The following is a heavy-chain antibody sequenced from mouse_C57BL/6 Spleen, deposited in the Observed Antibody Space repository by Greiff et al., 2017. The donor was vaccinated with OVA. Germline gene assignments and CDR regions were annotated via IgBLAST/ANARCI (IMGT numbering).Heavy chain of an antibody. J-gene: IGHJ1*03. V-gene: IGHV1-69*01. Sequence: QVQLQQPGAELVMPGASVKLSCKASGYTFTSYWMHWVKQRPGQGLEWIGEIDPSDSYTNYNQKFKGKSTLTVDKSSSTAYMQLSSLTSEDSAVYYGAREERKGYFDVWGTGTTVTVSS. CDR2: IDPSDSYT. CDR3: AREERKGYFDV. CDR1: GYTFTSYW.